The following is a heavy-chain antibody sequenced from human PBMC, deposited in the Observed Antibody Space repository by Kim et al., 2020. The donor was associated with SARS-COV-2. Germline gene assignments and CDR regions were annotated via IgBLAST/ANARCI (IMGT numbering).Heavy chain of an antibody. Sequence: STYYHPSLKSRRTISVDTSKNQFSLKLSSVTAADTAVYYCARHISAVAADYWGQGTLVTVSS. D-gene: IGHD6-19*01. J-gene: IGHJ4*02. V-gene: IGHV4-39*01. CDR3: ARHISAVAADY. CDR2: ST.